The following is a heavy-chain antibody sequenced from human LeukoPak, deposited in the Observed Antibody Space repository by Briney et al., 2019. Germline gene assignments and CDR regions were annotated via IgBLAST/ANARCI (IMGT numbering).Heavy chain of an antibody. CDR2: IYYSGST. CDR1: GGSISSYY. V-gene: IGHV4-59*01. Sequence: SSETLSLTCTVSGGSISSYYWSWIRQPPGQGLEWIGYIYYSGSTNYNPSLKSRVTISVDTSKNQFSLKLSSVTAADTAVYYCASRRSHGFDVWGQGTMVTVSS. CDR3: ASRRSHGFDV. D-gene: IGHD1-14*01. J-gene: IGHJ3*01.